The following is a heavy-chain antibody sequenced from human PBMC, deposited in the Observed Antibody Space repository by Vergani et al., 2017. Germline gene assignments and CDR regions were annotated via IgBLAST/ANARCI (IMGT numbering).Heavy chain of an antibody. V-gene: IGHV4-31*03. Sequence: QVQLQESGPGLVKPSQTLSLTCTVSGGSISSGGYYWSWIRQHPGKGLEWIGYIYYSGSTYYNPSLKSRVTISVDTSKNQFSLKLSSVTAADTAVYYCARAAYYDSSGYHYYFDYWGQGTLVTVSS. CDR1: GGSISSGGYY. CDR2: IYYSGST. D-gene: IGHD3-22*01. CDR3: ARAAYYDSSGYHYYFDY. J-gene: IGHJ4*02.